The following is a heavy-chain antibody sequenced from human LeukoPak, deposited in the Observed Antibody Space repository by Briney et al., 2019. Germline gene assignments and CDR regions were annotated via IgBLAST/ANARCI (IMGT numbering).Heavy chain of an antibody. CDR1: RFTFSYAW. J-gene: IGHJ3*01. Sequence: GGSLRLSCAASRFTFSYAWMSWVRQAPGKGLEWDGRVKSKTDGGTTDYAAPVKGRFTISRDDSENTLYLQMNSLKTEDTAVYYCTTDIYYDNNGYFHDAFEFWGQGTMVTVSS. D-gene: IGHD3-22*01. CDR2: VKSKTDGGTT. V-gene: IGHV3-15*01. CDR3: TTDIYYDNNGYFHDAFEF.